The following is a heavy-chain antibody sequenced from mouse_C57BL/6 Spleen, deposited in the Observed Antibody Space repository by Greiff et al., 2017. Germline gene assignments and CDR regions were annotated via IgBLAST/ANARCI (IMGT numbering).Heavy chain of an antibody. D-gene: IGHD1-1*01. CDR2: ISDGGSYT. CDR1: GFTFSSYA. V-gene: IGHV5-4*01. J-gene: IGHJ1*03. CDR3: ARVSTVVAPWYFDV. Sequence: EVQLVESGGGLVKPGGSLKLSCAASGFTFSSYAMSWVRQTPEKRLEWVATISDGGSYTYYPDNVKGRFTISRDNAKNNLYLQMSHLKSEDTAMYYCARVSTVVAPWYFDVWGTGTTVTVSS.